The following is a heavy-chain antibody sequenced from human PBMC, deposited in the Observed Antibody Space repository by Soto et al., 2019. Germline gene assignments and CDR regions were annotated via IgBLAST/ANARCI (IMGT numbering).Heavy chain of an antibody. V-gene: IGHV3-7*01. CDR2: IKQDGSEK. CDR1: GFTFSSYW. Sequence: PGGSLILSCAASGFTFSSYWMSWVRQAPGKGLEWVANIKQDGSEKYYVDSVKGRFTISRDNAKNSLYLQMNCLRAEDTAVYYCARDNYGSGSYLHYYYYYMDVWGKGTTVTVSS. J-gene: IGHJ6*03. CDR3: ARDNYGSGSYLHYYYYYMDV. D-gene: IGHD3-10*01.